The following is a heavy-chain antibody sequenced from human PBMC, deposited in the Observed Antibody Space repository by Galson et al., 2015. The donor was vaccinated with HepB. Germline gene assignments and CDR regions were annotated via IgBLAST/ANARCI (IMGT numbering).Heavy chain of an antibody. CDR2: IIPIFGTA. CDR3: ARDVKTSSGWLQDY. D-gene: IGHD6-19*01. CDR1: GGTFSSYA. J-gene: IGHJ4*02. Sequence: VTVSCKASGGTFSSYAISWVRQAPGQGLEWMGGIIPIFGTANYAQKFQGRVTITADESTSTAYMELSSLRSEDTAVYYCARDVKTSSGWLQDYWGQGTLVTVSS. V-gene: IGHV1-69*13.